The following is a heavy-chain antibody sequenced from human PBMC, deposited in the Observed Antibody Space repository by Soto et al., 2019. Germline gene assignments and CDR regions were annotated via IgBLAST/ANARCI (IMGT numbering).Heavy chain of an antibody. Sequence: SKTLSLTCAISGDSVSSNSAAWNWIRQSPSRGLEWLGRTYYRSKWYNDYAVSVKSRITINPDTSKNQFSLQLNSVTPEDTAVYYCARAPIIAALPRYCYSCAMDVCAPGTTVT. CDR1: GDSVSSNSAA. CDR3: ARAPIIAALPRYCYSCAMDV. V-gene: IGHV6-1*01. J-gene: IGHJ6*02. D-gene: IGHD6-6*01. CDR2: TYYRSKWYN.